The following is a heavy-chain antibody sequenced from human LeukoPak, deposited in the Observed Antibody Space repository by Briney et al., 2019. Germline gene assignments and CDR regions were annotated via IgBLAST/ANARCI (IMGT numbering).Heavy chain of an antibody. CDR2: IYYSGST. Sequence: PSETLSLTCTVSGGSISSGGHYWSWIRQHPGKGLEWIGYIYYSGSTCYNPSLNSRVTISVDTSKNQFSLMLSSVTAADTAVYYCATGGTDFTESYFNWFDPWGQGTLVTVSS. D-gene: IGHD3-16*01. CDR1: GGSISSGGHY. J-gene: IGHJ5*02. V-gene: IGHV4-31*03. CDR3: ATGGTDFTESYFNWFDP.